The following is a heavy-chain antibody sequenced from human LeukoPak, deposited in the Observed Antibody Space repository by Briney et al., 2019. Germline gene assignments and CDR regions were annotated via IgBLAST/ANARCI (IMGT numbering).Heavy chain of an antibody. J-gene: IGHJ3*02. CDR3: AKSRAGIYDASHI. V-gene: IGHV3-23*01. CDR2: ITSAGKT. Sequence: GGSLRLSCTASGFTVSTYGMSWVRQPPGKGPEWVSSITSAGKTFYADSVKGRSTISRDNSKNTVYLQINSLRVEDTAVYYCAKSRAGIYDASHIWGQGTTVTVS. CDR1: GFTVSTYG.